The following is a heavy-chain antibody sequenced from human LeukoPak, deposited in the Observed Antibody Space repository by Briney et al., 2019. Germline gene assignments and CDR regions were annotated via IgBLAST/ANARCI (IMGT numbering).Heavy chain of an antibody. CDR2: IRYDGSNK. Sequence: GGSLSLSCAASGFTFSTYGMHWVRQAPGKGLEWVAFIRYDGSNKYYADSVKGRVTISRDNSKNTLYLQMNSLRAEDTAVYYCAKDWPYNYDSSGYFHDYWGQGTLVTVSS. CDR3: AKDWPYNYDSSGYFHDY. CDR1: GFTFSTYG. J-gene: IGHJ4*02. V-gene: IGHV3-30*02. D-gene: IGHD3-22*01.